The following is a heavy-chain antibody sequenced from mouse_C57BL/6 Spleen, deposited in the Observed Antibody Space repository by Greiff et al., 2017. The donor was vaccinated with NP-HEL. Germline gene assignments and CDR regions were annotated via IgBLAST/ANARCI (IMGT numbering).Heavy chain of an antibody. D-gene: IGHD2-10*02. V-gene: IGHV3-6*01. CDR3: ARSGYGNYVGFAY. Sequence: DVQLQESGPGLVKPSQSLSLTCSVTGYSITSGYYWNWIRQFPGNKLEWMGYISYDGSNNYNPSLKNRISITRDISKNQFFLKLNSVTTEDTATYYCARSGYGNYVGFAYWGQGTLVTVSA. J-gene: IGHJ3*01. CDR1: GYSITSGYY. CDR2: ISYDGSN.